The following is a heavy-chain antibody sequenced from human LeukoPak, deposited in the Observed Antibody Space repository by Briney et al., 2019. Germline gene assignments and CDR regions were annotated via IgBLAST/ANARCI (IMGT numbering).Heavy chain of an antibody. CDR3: ARSMITFGGVIVGFDY. Sequence: PGGSLRLFCAAWGFTFRSYSMHWARHARGKGLEGGSYISSSSSTIYYADSVRGRFTISRDNAKNSLYLQMNSLRAEDTAVYYCARSMITFGGVIVGFDYWGQGTLVTVSS. CDR1: GFTFRSYS. J-gene: IGHJ4*02. CDR2: ISSSSSTI. D-gene: IGHD3-16*02. V-gene: IGHV3-48*01.